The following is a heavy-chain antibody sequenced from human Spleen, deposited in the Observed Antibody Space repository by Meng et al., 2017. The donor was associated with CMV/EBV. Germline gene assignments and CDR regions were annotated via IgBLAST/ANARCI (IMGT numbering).Heavy chain of an antibody. V-gene: IGHV3-23*01. CDR1: GFTFGIHD. J-gene: IGHJ4*02. Sequence: GSLKISCAASGFTFGIHDMTWVRQPPGKGLEWVSSISGRGDRTYYAESVKGRFTISRDNSKNTLDLQMNSLRAEDTAVYYCATAIDVALDYWGQGTLVTVSS. CDR3: ATAIDVALDY. CDR2: ISGRGDRT. D-gene: IGHD5-12*01.